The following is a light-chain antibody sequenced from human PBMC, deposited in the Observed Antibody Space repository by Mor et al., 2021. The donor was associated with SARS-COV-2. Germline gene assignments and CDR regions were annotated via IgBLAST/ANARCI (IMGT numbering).Light chain of an antibody. J-gene: IGKJ1*01. CDR2: KAS. V-gene: IGKV1-5*03. CDR1: QSISSW. CDR3: QQYNSIART. Sequence: RVTITCRASQSISSWLAWYQQKPGKAPKLLIYKASSLESGVPSRFSGSGSGTEFTLTISSLQPDDFATYYCQQYNSIARTFG.